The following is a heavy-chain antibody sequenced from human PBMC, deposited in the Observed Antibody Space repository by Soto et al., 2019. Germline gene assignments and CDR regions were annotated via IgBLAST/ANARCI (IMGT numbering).Heavy chain of an antibody. CDR3: AKDPAPDTAMVDAFDI. D-gene: IGHD5-18*01. CDR2: ISGSSGST. J-gene: IGHJ3*02. CDR1: GFTFSSYA. Sequence: GGSLRLSCAASGFTFSSYAMSWVRQAPGKGLEGGSAISGSSGSTYYADSVKGPFTISRDNSKNTLYLQMNSLRAVDTAVYYFAKDPAPDTAMVDAFDIWGQGTMVTVSS. V-gene: IGHV3-23*01.